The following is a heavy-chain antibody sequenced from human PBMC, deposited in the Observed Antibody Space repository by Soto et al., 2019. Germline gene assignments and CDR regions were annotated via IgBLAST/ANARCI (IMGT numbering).Heavy chain of an antibody. V-gene: IGHV1-24*01. D-gene: IGHD3-22*01. J-gene: IGHJ4*02. CDR1: GYTLTELS. CDR3: ATELRPGDYDSSGYYVGVFVY. CDR2: FDPEDGET. Sequence: ASVKVSCKVSGYTLTELSMHWVRQAPGKGLEWMGGFDPEDGETIYAQKFQGRVTMTEDTSTDTAYMELSSLRSEDTAVYYCATELRPGDYDSSGYYVGVFVYWGQGTLVTVSS.